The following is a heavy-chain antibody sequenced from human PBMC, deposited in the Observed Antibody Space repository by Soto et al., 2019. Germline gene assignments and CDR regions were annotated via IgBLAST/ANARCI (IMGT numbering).Heavy chain of an antibody. CDR1: SASLSSSTYY. Sequence: PSETLSLTCSVSSASLSSSTYYWSWIRQPPGRGPEWIGSIYYSGNTYYKPSLKSRVSISIDTSRNQFSLKLSSVTAADTAVYYCARDYMVRGVMRWFDPWGQGTLVTVSS. J-gene: IGHJ5*02. V-gene: IGHV4-39*07. CDR2: IYYSGNT. D-gene: IGHD3-10*01. CDR3: ARDYMVRGVMRWFDP.